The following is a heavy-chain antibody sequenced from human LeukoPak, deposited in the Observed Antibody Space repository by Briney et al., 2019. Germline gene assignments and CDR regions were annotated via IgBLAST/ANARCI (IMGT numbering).Heavy chain of an antibody. CDR1: GGSISSYY. CDR2: IYYSGST. D-gene: IGHD3-22*01. J-gene: IGHJ4*02. V-gene: IGHV4-59*01. Sequence: SGTLSLTCTVAGGSISSYYWSWIRQPPGKGLEWIGYIYYSGSTNYNPSLKSRVTISVDTSKNQFSLKLSSVTAAETAVYYCARVKYYYDSRGYYRIYYFDYWGQGTLVTVSS. CDR3: ARVKYYYDSRGYYRIYYFDY.